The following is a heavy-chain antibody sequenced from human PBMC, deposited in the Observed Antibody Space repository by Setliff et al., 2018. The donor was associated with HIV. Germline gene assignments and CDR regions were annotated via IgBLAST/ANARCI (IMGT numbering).Heavy chain of an antibody. CDR2: INPKSGAT. CDR1: GYRFTDFY. J-gene: IGHJ6*02. V-gene: IGHV1-2*02. CDR3: ARTGYSSGWYYYYGMDV. D-gene: IGHD6-19*01. Sequence: GASVKVSCKTFGYRFTDFYVNWVRQAPGQGLEWMGWINPKSGATKNAQKFQGRVTMTRDTSISTVYMELSSLRSDDTAVYYCARTGYSSGWYYYYGMDVWGQGTTVTVSS.